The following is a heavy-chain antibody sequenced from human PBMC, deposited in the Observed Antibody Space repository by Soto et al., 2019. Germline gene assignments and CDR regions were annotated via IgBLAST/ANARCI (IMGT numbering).Heavy chain of an antibody. Sequence: SETLSLTCTVSGGSISSYYWSWIRQPPGKGLEWIGYIYYSGSTNYNPSLKSRVTISVDTSKNQFSLKLSSVTAADTAVYYCARTSPHSTIFRVVMNRNPYYYYMDVWGKGTTVTVSS. CDR3: ARTSPHSTIFRVVMNRNPYYYYMDV. J-gene: IGHJ6*03. D-gene: IGHD3-3*01. V-gene: IGHV4-59*01. CDR1: GGSISSYY. CDR2: IYYSGST.